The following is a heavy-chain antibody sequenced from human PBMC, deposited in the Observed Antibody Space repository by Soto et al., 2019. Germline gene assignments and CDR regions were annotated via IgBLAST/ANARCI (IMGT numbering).Heavy chain of an antibody. CDR2: ISGSGGST. CDR3: AKDVRYFDWLLSKPGYFDY. Sequence: GGSLRLSCAASGFTFSSYAMSWVRQAPGKGLEWVSAISGSGGSTYYADSVKGRFTISRDNSKNTLYLQMNSLRAEDTAVYYCAKDVRYFDWLLSKPGYFDYWGQGTLVTVSS. J-gene: IGHJ4*02. V-gene: IGHV3-23*01. D-gene: IGHD3-9*01. CDR1: GFTFSSYA.